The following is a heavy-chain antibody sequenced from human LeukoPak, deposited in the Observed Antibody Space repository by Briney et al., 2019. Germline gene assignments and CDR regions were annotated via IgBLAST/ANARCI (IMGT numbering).Heavy chain of an antibody. V-gene: IGHV3-48*04. CDR1: GFTFSSYA. J-gene: IGHJ6*03. CDR3: ARGGGFYDILTGHHKIKPEYMDV. CDR2: ISGSSSIV. Sequence: GGSLRLSCAASGFTFSSYAMSWVRQAPGKGLEWVSYISGSSSIVHYADSVNGRFTISRENAKNSVSLQMNSLRAEDTAVYYCARGGGFYDILTGHHKIKPEYMDVWGKGTTVTVSS. D-gene: IGHD3-9*01.